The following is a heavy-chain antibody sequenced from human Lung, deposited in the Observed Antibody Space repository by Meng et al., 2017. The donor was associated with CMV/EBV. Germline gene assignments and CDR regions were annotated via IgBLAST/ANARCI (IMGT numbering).Heavy chain of an antibody. J-gene: IGHJ6*02. D-gene: IGHD3-22*01. V-gene: IGHV1-69*05. CDR3: ARTRYDSSGYDAYYYYAMDV. CDR2: IIPIFGTA. Sequence: SSVXVSXXASGGNFGTYAISWVRQAPGQGLEWMGGIIPIFGTASFAQKFQGRVTITTDESTAYMELSSLRSEDAAVYYCARTRYDSSGYDAYYYYAMDVWGQGXTVTVSS. CDR1: GGNFGTYA.